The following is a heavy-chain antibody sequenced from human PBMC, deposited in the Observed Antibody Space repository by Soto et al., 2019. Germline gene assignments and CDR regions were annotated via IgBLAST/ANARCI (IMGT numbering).Heavy chain of an antibody. D-gene: IGHD2-15*01. CDR3: AKDIWRSSGGSDGMDV. V-gene: IGHV3-30*18. Sequence: GGSLRLSCAASGFTFSSYGMHWVRQAPGKGLEWVAVISYDGSNKYYADSVKGRFTISRDNSKNTLYLQMNSLRAEDTAVYYCAKDIWRSSGGSDGMDVWGQGTTVTVSS. CDR1: GFTFSSYG. CDR2: ISYDGSNK. J-gene: IGHJ6*02.